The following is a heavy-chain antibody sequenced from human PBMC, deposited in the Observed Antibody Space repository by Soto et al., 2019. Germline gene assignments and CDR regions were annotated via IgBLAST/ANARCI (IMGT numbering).Heavy chain of an antibody. D-gene: IGHD2-15*01. CDR3: AKDIWRSSGGSDGMDV. V-gene: IGHV3-30*18. Sequence: GGSLRLSCAASGFTFSSYGMHWVRQAPGKGLEWVAVISYDGSNKYYADSVKGRFTISRDNSKNTLYLQMNSLRAEDTAVYYCAKDIWRSSGGSDGMDVWGQGTTVTVSS. CDR1: GFTFSSYG. CDR2: ISYDGSNK. J-gene: IGHJ6*02.